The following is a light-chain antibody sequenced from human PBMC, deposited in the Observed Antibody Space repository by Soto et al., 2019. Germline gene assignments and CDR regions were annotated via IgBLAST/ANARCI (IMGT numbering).Light chain of an antibody. J-gene: IGKJ1*01. V-gene: IGKV3-20*01. Sequence: EIGLTQSPGTLSLSPGEGATLSCRASLTISNNFIAWYQQRAGQAPRLVIYGAPTRATGIPDRFSASGSGTDFTLTISRLEPEDFAVYFCQQYYSSPLTFGQGTKV. CDR3: QQYYSSPLT. CDR2: GAP. CDR1: LTISNNF.